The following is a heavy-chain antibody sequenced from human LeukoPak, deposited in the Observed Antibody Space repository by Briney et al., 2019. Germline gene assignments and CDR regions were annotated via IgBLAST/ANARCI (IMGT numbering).Heavy chain of an antibody. CDR3: ARSRDFDY. V-gene: IGHV4-59*01. Sequence: SETLSLTCTVSGGSISSYYWSWIRQPPGKGLEWIGYIYYSGSTNYNPSLKSRVTISVDTSKNQFSLKLSSVTAADTAVYYCARSRDFDYWGQGTLVTVSS. CDR2: IYYSGST. J-gene: IGHJ4*02. CDR1: GGSISSYY.